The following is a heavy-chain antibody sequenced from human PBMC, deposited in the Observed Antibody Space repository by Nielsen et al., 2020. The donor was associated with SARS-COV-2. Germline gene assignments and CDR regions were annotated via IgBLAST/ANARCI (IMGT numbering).Heavy chain of an antibody. J-gene: IGHJ4*02. CDR1: GFSFSDFG. CDR2: ISSRGTTR. V-gene: IGHV3-48*04. D-gene: IGHD3-10*01. Sequence: GESLKISCAASGFSFSDFGMNWVRQAPGKGLEWLSYISSRGTTRYYADSVKGRFTISRDNLKDSLFLQMDSLRAEDTGVYYCAREGLQLPRGVPQDDFWGQGTLVTVSS. CDR3: AREGLQLPRGVPQDDF.